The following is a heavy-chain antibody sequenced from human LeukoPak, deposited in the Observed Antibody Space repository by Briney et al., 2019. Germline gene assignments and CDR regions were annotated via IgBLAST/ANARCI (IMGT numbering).Heavy chain of an antibody. CDR3: ARLLHAFDI. CDR2: IYYSGST. J-gene: IGHJ3*02. V-gene: IGHV4-59*08. Sequence: PSETLSLTCTVSFDSISSYYWSWIRQPPGKGLEWIGYIYYSGSTIYNPSLKRRVSISLDTSKNQFSLMLRSVTAADTAVYYCARLLHAFDIWGQGTMVTVSS. CDR1: FDSISSYY. D-gene: IGHD2/OR15-2a*01.